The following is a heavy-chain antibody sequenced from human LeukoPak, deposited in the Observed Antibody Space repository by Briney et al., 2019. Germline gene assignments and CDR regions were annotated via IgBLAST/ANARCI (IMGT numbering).Heavy chain of an antibody. J-gene: IGHJ4*02. V-gene: IGHV4-38-2*02. Sequence: SETLSLTCSVSGSSISSDYYWGWVRQPPGKGLEWIGSIKHRGRSYYNPSLKSRVTMSVDPSKNQFSLKLSSVSAADTAVYYCATQLRVLRGIINLYYFESWGQGTLATVSS. CDR2: IKHRGRS. D-gene: IGHD3-10*01. CDR1: GSSISSDYY. CDR3: ATQLRVLRGIINLYYFES.